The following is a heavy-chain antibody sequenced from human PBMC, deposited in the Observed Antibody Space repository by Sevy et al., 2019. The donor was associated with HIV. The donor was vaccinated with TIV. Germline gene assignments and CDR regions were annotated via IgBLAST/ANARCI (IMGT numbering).Heavy chain of an antibody. CDR1: GGSFSGYY. CDR2: INHSGST. D-gene: IGHD4-4*01. J-gene: IGHJ5*02. CDR3: ARLQIDDYSKNWFDP. Sequence: SETLSLTCAAYGGSFSGYYWSWIRQPPGKGLEWIGEINHSGSTNYNPSLKSRVTISVDTSKNQFSLKLSSVTAADTAVYYCARLQIDDYSKNWFDPWGQGTLVTVSS. V-gene: IGHV4-34*01.